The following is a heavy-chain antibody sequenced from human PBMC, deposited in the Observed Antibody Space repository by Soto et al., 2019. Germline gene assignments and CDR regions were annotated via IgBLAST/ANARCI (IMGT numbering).Heavy chain of an antibody. CDR2: INHSGST. J-gene: IGHJ5*01. Sequence: SETLSLTCAVYGGSFSDYYWSWIRQPPGKGLEWIGEINHSGSTNYNPSLKSRVTISIDTSKNQFSLKLSSVTAADTAVYYCARGHSSSAGRVNDDWFDPWGQGTLVTVS. D-gene: IGHD6-25*01. V-gene: IGHV4-34*01. CDR3: ARGHSSSAGRVNDDWFDP. CDR1: GGSFSDYY.